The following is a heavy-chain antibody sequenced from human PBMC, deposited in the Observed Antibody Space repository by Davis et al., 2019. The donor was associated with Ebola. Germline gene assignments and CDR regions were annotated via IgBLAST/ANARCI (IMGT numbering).Heavy chain of an antibody. Sequence: PSETLSLTCAVSGYSISSGYYWGWIRQPPGKGLEWIGSIYHSGSTYYNPSLKSRVTISVDTSKNQFSLKLSSVTAADTAVYYCARVWEFILYDILTGYHDAFDIWGQGTMVTVSS. J-gene: IGHJ3*02. D-gene: IGHD3-9*01. CDR1: GYSISSGYY. CDR3: ARVWEFILYDILTGYHDAFDI. V-gene: IGHV4-38-2*01. CDR2: IYHSGST.